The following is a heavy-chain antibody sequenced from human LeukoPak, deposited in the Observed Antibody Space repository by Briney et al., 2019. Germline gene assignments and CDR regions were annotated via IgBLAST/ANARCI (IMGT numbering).Heavy chain of an antibody. Sequence: GGSLRLSCAASGFTVSSNYMSWVRQAPGKGLEWVSVIYSGGSTYYADSVKGRFTISRDNSKNTLYLQMNSLRAEDTAVYYCAREMVEMATFHYYYGMDVWGRGTTVTVSS. V-gene: IGHV3-66*02. J-gene: IGHJ6*02. CDR1: GFTVSSNY. D-gene: IGHD5-24*01. CDR2: IYSGGST. CDR3: AREMVEMATFHYYYGMDV.